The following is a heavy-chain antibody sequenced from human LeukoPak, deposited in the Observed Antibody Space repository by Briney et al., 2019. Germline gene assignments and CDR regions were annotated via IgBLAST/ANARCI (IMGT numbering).Heavy chain of an antibody. CDR2: IDPSNSYT. D-gene: IGHD6-25*01. J-gene: IGHJ4*02. CDR3: ATQSSAAGRGD. CDR1: GYMFNSYW. V-gene: IGHV5-10-1*01. Sequence: GESLKISCKVSGYMFNSYWINWVRQMPGKGLEWMGRIDPSNSYTNYGPSFQGHVTISADKPSSTAYLQWSSLKASDTGIYYCATQSSAAGRGDWGQGTLVTVSS.